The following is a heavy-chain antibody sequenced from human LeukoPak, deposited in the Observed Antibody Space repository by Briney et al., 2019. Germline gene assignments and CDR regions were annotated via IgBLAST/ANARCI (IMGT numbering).Heavy chain of an antibody. J-gene: IGHJ4*02. Sequence: GESLKISCKGSGYRFTNYWIGWVRQMPGRGLEWMAIIYPGDSDTRYSPSFQGQVTISADKSISTAYPQWSSLKASDTAMYYCARQGMHYNFLTGYYSYYFDYWGQGTLVTVSS. CDR1: GYRFTNYW. CDR3: ARQGMHYNFLTGYYSYYFDY. V-gene: IGHV5-51*01. CDR2: IYPGDSDT. D-gene: IGHD3-9*01.